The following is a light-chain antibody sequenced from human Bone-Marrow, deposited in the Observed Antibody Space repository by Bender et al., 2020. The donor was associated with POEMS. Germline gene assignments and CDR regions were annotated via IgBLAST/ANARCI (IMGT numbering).Light chain of an antibody. CDR2: EVT. V-gene: IGLV2-8*01. CDR1: SSDVGGYNY. CDR3: SSYAGGDNLV. Sequence: QSALTQPASVSGSPGQSVTISCTGTSSDVGGYNYVSWYQQHPGKAPKLILYEVTKRPSGVPDRYSGSKSGRVASLTVSGLQAEDEADYYCSSYAGGDNLVFGGGTTLTVL. J-gene: IGLJ2*01.